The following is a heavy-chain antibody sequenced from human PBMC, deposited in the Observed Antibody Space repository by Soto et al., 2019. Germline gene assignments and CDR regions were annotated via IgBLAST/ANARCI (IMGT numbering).Heavy chain of an antibody. CDR1: GFSLSTSGVG. V-gene: IGHV2-5*02. CDR3: AHRFYDFWSGYSRDAFDI. J-gene: IGHJ3*02. Sequence: SGPTLVNPTQTLTLTCTFSGFSLSTSGVGVGWIRQPPGKALEWLALIYWDDDKRYSPSLKSRLTITKDTSKNQVVLTVTNMDPVDTATYYCAHRFYDFWSGYSRDAFDIWGQGTMVTVSS. D-gene: IGHD3-3*01. CDR2: IYWDDDK.